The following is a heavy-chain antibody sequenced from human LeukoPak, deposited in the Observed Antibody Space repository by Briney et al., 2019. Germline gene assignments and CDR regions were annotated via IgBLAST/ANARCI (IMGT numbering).Heavy chain of an antibody. D-gene: IGHD2-15*01. CDR3: ATSASAPAYYYGLDV. Sequence: ASVKVSCKVSGYSLTELSIHWVRQAPGKGLEWMGGLDPEDVEAIYAQKFQGRVTMTEDTSTDTAYMELSSLKSEDRAVYYCATSASAPAYYYGLDVWGRGTTVTVSS. CDR1: GYSLTELS. CDR2: LDPEDVEA. V-gene: IGHV1-24*01. J-gene: IGHJ6*02.